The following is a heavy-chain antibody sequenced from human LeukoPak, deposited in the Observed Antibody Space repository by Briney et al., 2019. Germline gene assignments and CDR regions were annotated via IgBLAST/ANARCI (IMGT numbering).Heavy chain of an antibody. CDR3: ARDSVASNWLIMENWFDP. D-gene: IGHD6-13*01. Sequence: ASVKVSCKASGGTFSSYAISWVRQAPGQGLEWMGGIIPIFGTANYAQKFQGRVTITADESTSTAYMELSSLRSEDTAVYYCARDSVASNWLIMENWFDPWGQGTLVTVSS. CDR2: IIPIFGTA. J-gene: IGHJ5*02. V-gene: IGHV1-69*13. CDR1: GGTFSSYA.